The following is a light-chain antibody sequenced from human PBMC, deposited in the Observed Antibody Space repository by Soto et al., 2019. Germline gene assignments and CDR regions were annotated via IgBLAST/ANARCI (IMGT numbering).Light chain of an antibody. CDR3: SSYTSSSTYV. V-gene: IGLV2-14*03. J-gene: IGLJ1*01. Sequence: QYALTQPASVSGSPGQSITISCTGTSSDVGGYNFVSWYQQHPGKAPKLMIYDVNNRPSGVSNRFSGSKSGNTASLTISGLQAEDEADYYCSSYTSSSTYVFGTGTKLTVL. CDR1: SSDVGGYNF. CDR2: DVN.